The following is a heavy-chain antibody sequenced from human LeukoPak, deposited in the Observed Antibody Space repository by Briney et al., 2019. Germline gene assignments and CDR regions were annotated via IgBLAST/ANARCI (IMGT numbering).Heavy chain of an antibody. CDR3: ARRRSTRGTITYDY. CDR2: IYTSGRT. Sequence: PSETLSLTCTVSGGSISSYYWGWIRQPPGKGLEWIGYIYTSGRTNYNPSLKSRVTISVDTSKNQFSLKLSSVTAADTAAYYCARRRSTRGTITYDYWGQGTLVTVSS. CDR1: GGSISSYY. J-gene: IGHJ4*02. V-gene: IGHV4-4*09. D-gene: IGHD3-16*01.